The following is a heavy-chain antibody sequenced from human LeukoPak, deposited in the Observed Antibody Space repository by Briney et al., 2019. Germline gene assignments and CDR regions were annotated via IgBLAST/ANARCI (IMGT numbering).Heavy chain of an antibody. CDR2: ISGSGGST. D-gene: IGHD6-13*01. J-gene: IGHJ4*02. CDR3: AKDVRRGGSSLVGGFDY. Sequence: PGGSLRLSCAASGFTFSSYAMSWVRQAPGKGLEWVSAISGSGGSTYYADSVKGRFTISRDNSKNTLYLQMNSLRAEDTAVYYCAKDVRRGGSSLVGGFDYWGQGTLVTVSS. CDR1: GFTFSSYA. V-gene: IGHV3-23*01.